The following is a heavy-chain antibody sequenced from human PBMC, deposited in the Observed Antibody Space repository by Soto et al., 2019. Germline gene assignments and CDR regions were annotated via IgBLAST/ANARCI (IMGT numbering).Heavy chain of an antibody. Sequence: ASVKVSCKASGYTFTSYGISWVRQAPGQGLEWMGWISAYNGNTNYAQKLQGRVTMTTDTSTSAAYMELRSLRSDDTAVYYCARDRIVATIRYYYGMDVWGQGTTVTVSS. CDR2: ISAYNGNT. CDR3: ARDRIVATIRYYYGMDV. V-gene: IGHV1-18*01. D-gene: IGHD5-12*01. CDR1: GYTFTSYG. J-gene: IGHJ6*02.